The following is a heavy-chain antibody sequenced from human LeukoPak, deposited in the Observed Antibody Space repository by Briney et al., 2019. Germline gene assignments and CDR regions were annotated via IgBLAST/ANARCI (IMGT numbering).Heavy chain of an antibody. J-gene: IGHJ4*02. CDR2: ISGSGGST. CDR3: AKATGHYYDSSGAGGALDY. CDR1: GFTFSSYA. D-gene: IGHD3-22*01. Sequence: PGGSLRLSCAASGFTFSSYAMSWVRQAPGKGLEWVSAISGSGGSTYYADSVKGRFTISRDNSKNTLYLQMNSLRAEDTAVYYRAKATGHYYDSSGAGGALDYWGQRTLVTVSS. V-gene: IGHV3-23*01.